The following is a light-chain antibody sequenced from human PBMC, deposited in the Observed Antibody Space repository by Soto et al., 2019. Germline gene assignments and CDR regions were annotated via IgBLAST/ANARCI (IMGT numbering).Light chain of an antibody. CDR2: GAS. CDR1: PDIRSS. V-gene: IGKV3-15*01. CDR3: QQYSTNSA. J-gene: IGKJ1*01. Sequence: TESPGTLAMSPGGGGTLFCRASPDIRSSLALYQQKPGQAPRLLIYGASTRATRIPARFSGSGSGTELTLTITSLQPDAFATYYRQQYSTNSAFGPGTKVDI.